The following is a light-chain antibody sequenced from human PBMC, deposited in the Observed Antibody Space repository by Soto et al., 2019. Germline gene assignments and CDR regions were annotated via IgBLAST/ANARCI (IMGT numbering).Light chain of an antibody. CDR2: GAS. J-gene: IGKJ2*01. Sequence: EIVMTQSPATLSVSPGKRATLSCRATQSVSTNLAWYQQKPGQAPRLLIYGASTRATGIPARFSGSGSGTEFTLTISSLQSEDFAVYYCHQYNNWPPMYTFGQGTKLEIK. V-gene: IGKV3-15*01. CDR3: HQYNNWPPMYT. CDR1: QSVSTN.